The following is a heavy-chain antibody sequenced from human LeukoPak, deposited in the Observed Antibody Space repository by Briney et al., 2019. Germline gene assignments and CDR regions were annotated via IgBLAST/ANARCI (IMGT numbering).Heavy chain of an antibody. CDR2: IIGSGGDT. D-gene: IGHD6-13*01. CDR1: GFTFSSYA. J-gene: IGHJ4*02. V-gene: IGHV3-23*01. Sequence: GGSLRLSFAASGFTFSSYAMSWVRQAPGKGLEWVSTIIGSGGDTYYADSVKGRFTISRDTSKNTLYLQMKSLRAEDTAVYYCAKAWAAAGTFASWGQGTLVTVSS. CDR3: AKAWAAAGTFAS.